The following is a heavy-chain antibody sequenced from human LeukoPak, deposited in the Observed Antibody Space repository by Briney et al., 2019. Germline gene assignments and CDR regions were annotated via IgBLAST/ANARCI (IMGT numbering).Heavy chain of an antibody. CDR1: GFTFSNFV. CDR3: AKDGYGVLDY. J-gene: IGHJ4*02. CDR2: ISGSGGST. V-gene: IGHV3-23*01. D-gene: IGHD4-17*01. Sequence: GGTLRLSCAASGFTFSNFVMSGGGQAPGKGVECVSYISGSGGSTHYADSVKGPFTISRENSQNTLYLQMNSLRADDTAVYYCAKDGYGVLDYWGQGTLVTVSS.